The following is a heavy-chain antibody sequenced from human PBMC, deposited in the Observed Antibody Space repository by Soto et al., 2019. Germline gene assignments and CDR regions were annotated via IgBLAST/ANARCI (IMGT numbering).Heavy chain of an antibody. J-gene: IGHJ4*02. Sequence: QVQLVQSGAEVKKPGASVKVSCKASGDTFTSYDINWVRQATGQGLDWMGWMNPNSVKTGYAQTFQGRVTMTRNTSISTANMELSSLRSEDTAVYYCARGHYGDYDLYYFDYWGQGTLVTVSS. D-gene: IGHD4-17*01. CDR3: ARGHYGDYDLYYFDY. CDR2: MNPNSVKT. CDR1: GDTFTSYD. V-gene: IGHV1-8*01.